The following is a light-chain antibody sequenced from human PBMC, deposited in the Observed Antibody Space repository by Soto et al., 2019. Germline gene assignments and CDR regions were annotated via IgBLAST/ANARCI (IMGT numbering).Light chain of an antibody. CDR3: QQYGGSPFT. V-gene: IGKV3-20*01. Sequence: DIVLTQSPGTLSLSPGERATLSCRASQSVSVNSLAWYQQKGGQAPRLLIYAASTRATGVPDRFSGTGSGTDFALTISRLETDDSAVYYCQQYGGSPFTFGHGTKVDIK. CDR1: QSVSVNS. CDR2: AAS. J-gene: IGKJ3*01.